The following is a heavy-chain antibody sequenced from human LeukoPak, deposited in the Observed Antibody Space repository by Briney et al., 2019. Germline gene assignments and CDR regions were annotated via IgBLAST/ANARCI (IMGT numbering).Heavy chain of an antibody. CDR1: GFSFDDYG. V-gene: IGHV3-20*04. D-gene: IGHD6-13*01. CDR3: ARDRLAATGLFDY. CDR2: INWDGGSA. J-gene: IGHJ4*02. Sequence: GGSLRLSCAASGFSFDDYGMSWVRQAPGKGLEWVSGINWDGGSAAYTDSVKGRFTISRDNAKDSLYLQMNSLRTEDTAFYYCARDRLAATGLFDYWGQGTLVTVSS.